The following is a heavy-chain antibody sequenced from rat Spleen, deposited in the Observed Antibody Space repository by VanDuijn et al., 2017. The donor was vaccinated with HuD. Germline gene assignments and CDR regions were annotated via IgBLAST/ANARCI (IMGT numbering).Heavy chain of an antibody. Sequence: QVQLMESGPGLVQPSETLSLTCTVSGFSLTDYSVHWVRQPPGKGLEWMGVIWGDGSTAYNSALKSRLSISRDTSKSQVFLKMSSLKTEDTATYYCARDHYDGTYYYGYFDYWGQGVMVTVSS. CDR1: GFSLTDYS. V-gene: IGHV2-45*01. D-gene: IGHD1-12*02. CDR3: ARDHYDGTYYYGYFDY. CDR2: IWGDGST. J-gene: IGHJ2*01.